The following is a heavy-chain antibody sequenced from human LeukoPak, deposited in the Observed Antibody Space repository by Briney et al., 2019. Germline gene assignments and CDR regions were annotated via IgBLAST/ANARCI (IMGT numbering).Heavy chain of an antibody. CDR3: ASSIAAAGTKSWYYYYGMDV. CDR1: GYTFTGYY. D-gene: IGHD6-13*01. V-gene: IGHV1-2*04. CDR2: INPNSGGT. Sequence: ASVKVSCKASGYTFTGYYMHWVRQAPGQGLEWMGWINPNSGGTNYAQKFQDWVTMTRDTSISTAYMELSRLRSDDTAVYYCASSIAAAGTKSWYYYYGMDVWGQGTPVTVSS. J-gene: IGHJ6*02.